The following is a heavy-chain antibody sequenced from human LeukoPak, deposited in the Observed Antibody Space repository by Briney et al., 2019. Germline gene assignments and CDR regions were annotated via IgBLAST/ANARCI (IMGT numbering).Heavy chain of an antibody. V-gene: IGHV1-46*01. CDR2: INPSGGST. CDR1: GYTFTSYY. J-gene: IGHJ6*03. D-gene: IGHD3-10*01. Sequence: ASVKVSCKASGYTFTSYYMHWVRQAPGQGLEWMGIINPSGGSTSYAQKFQGRVTMTRDMSTSTVYMELSSLRSEDTAVYYCARDPMAMVRGNALYHYYMDVWGKGTTVTVSS. CDR3: ARDPMAMVRGNALYHYYMDV.